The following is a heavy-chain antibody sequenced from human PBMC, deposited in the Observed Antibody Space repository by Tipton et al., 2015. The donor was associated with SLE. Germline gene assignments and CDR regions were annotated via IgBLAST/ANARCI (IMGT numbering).Heavy chain of an antibody. V-gene: IGHV3-9*01. J-gene: IGHJ4*02. CDR3: AKDPYGSGCYYFDY. D-gene: IGHD3-10*01. Sequence: SLRLSCAASGFTFSSYAMSWVRQAPGKGLEWVSGISWSSGSIGYADSVKGRFTISRDNAKNSLYLQMNSLRAEDTALYYCAKDPYGSGCYYFDYWGQGTLVTVSS. CDR1: GFTFSSYA. CDR2: ISWSSGSI.